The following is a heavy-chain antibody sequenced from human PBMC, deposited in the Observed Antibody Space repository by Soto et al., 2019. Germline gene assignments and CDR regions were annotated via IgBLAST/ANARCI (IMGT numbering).Heavy chain of an antibody. V-gene: IGHV4-39*01. CDR2: VYWTGST. J-gene: IGHJ4*02. Sequence: SETLSLTCSVSGDSITTNGYYWGWIRQPPGKGLQWIGNVYWTGSTFSHPSLTSRVFISVDTSKNEFSLRLTSVTAADTAVYYCARSHYTYGPLMDYWGPGTLVTVSS. CDR1: GDSITTNGYY. D-gene: IGHD2-8*01. CDR3: ARSHYTYGPLMDY.